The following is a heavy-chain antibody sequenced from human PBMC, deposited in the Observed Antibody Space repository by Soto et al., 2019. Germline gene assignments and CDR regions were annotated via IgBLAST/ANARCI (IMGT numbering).Heavy chain of an antibody. D-gene: IGHD2-2*01. Sequence: DVQLLESGGGLLVQPGGSLRLSCAASGFTFSSYAMSWVRQAPGKGLEWVSGISGSGSSTYYVDSVKGRFTISRDNSKKTLSLQMNSLRADDTAVYYCAKGDQNQPAVFDYWGQGTLVTVSS. J-gene: IGHJ4*02. CDR1: GFTFSSYA. V-gene: IGHV3-23*01. CDR2: ISGSGSST. CDR3: AKGDQNQPAVFDY.